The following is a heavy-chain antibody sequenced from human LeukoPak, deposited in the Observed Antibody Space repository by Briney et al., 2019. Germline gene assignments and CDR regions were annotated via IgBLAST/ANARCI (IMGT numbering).Heavy chain of an antibody. CDR2: INSDGSWT. D-gene: IGHD2/OR15-2a*01. Sequence: GGSLRLSCEASGNYWMHWVRQAPGKGLVWVSHINSDGSWTSYADSVKGRFTISKDNAKNTVYLQMNNLRAEDTAAYYCVSFYETYWGRGTLVTVSS. CDR1: GNYW. CDR3: VSFYETY. V-gene: IGHV3-74*01. J-gene: IGHJ4*02.